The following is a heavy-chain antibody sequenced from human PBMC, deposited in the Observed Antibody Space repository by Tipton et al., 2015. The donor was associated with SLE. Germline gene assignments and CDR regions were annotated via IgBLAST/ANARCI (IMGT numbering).Heavy chain of an antibody. CDR2: INYSGTT. CDR3: GRAIGVHYFHV. Sequence: GLVKPSETLSLTCTISGDSISNNNYYWGWIRQPPGEGLELIGNINYSGTTYYNPSLKTRVTISVDASKTQFSLRLTPVTAADTAVYYCGRAIGVHYFHVWGQGTLVTVSS. V-gene: IGHV4-39*07. J-gene: IGHJ4*02. CDR1: GDSISNNNYY. D-gene: IGHD2-21*01.